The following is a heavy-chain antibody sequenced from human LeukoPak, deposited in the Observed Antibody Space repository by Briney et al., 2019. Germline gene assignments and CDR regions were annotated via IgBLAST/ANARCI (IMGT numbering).Heavy chain of an antibody. V-gene: IGHV3-23*01. D-gene: IGHD6-19*01. CDR2: IGYSGDGT. CDR3: AKDARRSSGWYYFDP. J-gene: IGHJ4*02. Sequence: GGSLRLSCAASGFPFSNYAMNWVRQAPGKGLEWVSGIGYSGDGTYYADSVKGRFTISRDNSKNTLYLQMNSLGAEDTAVYYCAKDARRSSGWYYFDPWGQGTLVTVSS. CDR1: GFPFSNYA.